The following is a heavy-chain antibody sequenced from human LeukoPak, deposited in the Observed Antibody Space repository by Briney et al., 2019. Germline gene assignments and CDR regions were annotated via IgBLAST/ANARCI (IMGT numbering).Heavy chain of an antibody. V-gene: IGHV3-23*01. CDR3: ANPSGYCSGGGCYYFEY. CDR1: GFTLSSYA. J-gene: IGHJ4*02. CDR2: ISGTGVST. Sequence: GGSLRLSCAASGFTLSSYAMSWVRQAPGKGLERVSSISGTGVSTDYADSVTGRFTISRDNSKNTLYLQMNSLRAADTAVYYCANPSGYCSGGGCYYFEYWGQGALVTVSS. D-gene: IGHD2-15*01.